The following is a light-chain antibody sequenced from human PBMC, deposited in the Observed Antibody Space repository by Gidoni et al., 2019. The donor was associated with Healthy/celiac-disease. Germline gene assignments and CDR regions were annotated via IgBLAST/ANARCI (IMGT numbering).Light chain of an antibody. Sequence: QSVLTQPPSESGPPGQRVTISCSGSSSNIGSNYVYWYQQLPGTAPKLLIYRNNQRPSGVPDRFSGSKSGTSASLAISGLRSEDEADYYCAAWDDSLSGVVFGGGTKLTVL. CDR1: SSNIGSNY. V-gene: IGLV1-47*01. CDR3: AAWDDSLSGVV. CDR2: RNN. J-gene: IGLJ2*01.